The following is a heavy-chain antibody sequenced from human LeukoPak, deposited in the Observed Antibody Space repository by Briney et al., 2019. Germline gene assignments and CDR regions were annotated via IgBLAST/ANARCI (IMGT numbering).Heavy chain of an antibody. J-gene: IGHJ4*02. V-gene: IGHV3-74*01. Sequence: GGSLRLSCAASGFTFSSYSMHWVRQAPGKGLVWVSRINSDGSSTSYADSVKGRFTISRDNAKNTLYLQMNSLRAEDTAVYYCARAGDGGNFLGYWGQGTLVTVSS. CDR2: INSDGSST. CDR1: GFTFSSYS. CDR3: ARAGDGGNFLGY. D-gene: IGHD4-23*01.